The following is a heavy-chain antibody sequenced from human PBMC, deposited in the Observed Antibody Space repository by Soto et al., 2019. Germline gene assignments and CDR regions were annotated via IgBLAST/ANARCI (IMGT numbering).Heavy chain of an antibody. CDR1: GFSLTTSGVG. Sequence: QITLKESGPTLVKPTQTLTLTCTFSGFSLTTSGVGVGWIRQPPGKALEWLALIYWDDDKRYSPSLKSRLTITKDTAKNQVVLTMTNMDPVDTATYYCALRTYSAYDRDGVSMDVWGQGTTVTVSS. J-gene: IGHJ6*02. D-gene: IGHD5-12*01. V-gene: IGHV2-5*02. CDR2: IYWDDDK. CDR3: ALRTYSAYDRDGVSMDV.